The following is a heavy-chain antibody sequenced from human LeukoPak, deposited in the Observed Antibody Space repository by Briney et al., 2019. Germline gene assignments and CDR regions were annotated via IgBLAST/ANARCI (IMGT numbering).Heavy chain of an antibody. CDR2: ISYDGSNK. J-gene: IGHJ4*02. CDR1: GFTFSSYG. D-gene: IGHD2-8*01. V-gene: IGHV3-30*18. CDR3: AKDLRYCTNGVCYTFDY. Sequence: GGSLRLSCAASGFTFSSYGMHWVRQAPGKGLEWVAVISYDGSNKYYADSVKGRFTISRDNSKNTLHLQMNSLRAEDTAVYYCAKDLRYCTNGVCYTFDYWGQGTLVSVSS.